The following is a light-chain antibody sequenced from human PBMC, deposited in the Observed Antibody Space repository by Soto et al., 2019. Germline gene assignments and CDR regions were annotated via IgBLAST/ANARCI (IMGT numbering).Light chain of an antibody. CDR1: SSNIWNNY. CDR3: GTWDSNLRGAYV. J-gene: IGLJ1*01. Sequence: QSVLTQPPSVSAAPGQKVTISCSGSSSNIWNNYVSWYQQAPGAAPKLLIYDNDKRPSEIPDRFTGSKSGTSATLDITGLQTGDEADYFCGTWDSNLRGAYVFGTGTKLTVL. CDR2: DND. V-gene: IGLV1-51*01.